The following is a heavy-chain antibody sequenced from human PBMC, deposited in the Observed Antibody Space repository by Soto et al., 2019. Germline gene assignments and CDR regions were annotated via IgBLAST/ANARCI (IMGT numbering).Heavy chain of an antibody. CDR3: GFSQDRGRITSFIY. J-gene: IGHJ4*02. CDR2: INWKSDI. V-gene: IGHV3-9*01. CDR1: GFSFDDNA. D-gene: IGHD3-16*01. Sequence: GGSLRLSCAVCGFSFDDNAMHWVRQAPEKGLEWVSGINWKSDIGYADSVKGRFTISRDNAENSLYLQMNSLRAEDTALYYCGFSQDRGRITSFIYWGPGTQVTVSS.